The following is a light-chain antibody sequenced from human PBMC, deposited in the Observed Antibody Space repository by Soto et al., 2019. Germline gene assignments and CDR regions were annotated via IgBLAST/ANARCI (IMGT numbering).Light chain of an antibody. Sequence: EIVWTQSPGTLSLSPGERATLSCRASQSVSSSYLAWYQQKPGQAPRLLIYGASSRATGIPDRFSGSGSGTDLALTISRLEPEDFAVYYCQQYGSSPWTFGQGTKVEIK. V-gene: IGKV3-20*01. J-gene: IGKJ1*01. CDR3: QQYGSSPWT. CDR1: QSVSSSY. CDR2: GAS.